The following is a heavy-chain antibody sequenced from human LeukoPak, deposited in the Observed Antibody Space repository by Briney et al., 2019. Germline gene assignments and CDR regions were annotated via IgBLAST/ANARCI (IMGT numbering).Heavy chain of an antibody. Sequence: GGSLRLSCAASGFTFSSYAMHWVRQAPGKGLEWVAVISYDGSNKYYADSVKGRFTISRDNSKNTLYLQMNSLRAEDTAVYYCARASGSVYSQAGHTVYFDYWGQGTLVTVSS. D-gene: IGHD2-21*01. CDR2: ISYDGSNK. CDR1: GFTFSSYA. J-gene: IGHJ4*02. V-gene: IGHV3-30*04. CDR3: ARASGSVYSQAGHTVYFDY.